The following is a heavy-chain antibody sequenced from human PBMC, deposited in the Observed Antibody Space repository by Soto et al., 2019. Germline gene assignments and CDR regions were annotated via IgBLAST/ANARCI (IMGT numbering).Heavy chain of an antibody. V-gene: IGHV4-39*01. CDR2: IYYSGST. CDR3: APSLIGSRDAFDI. D-gene: IGHD2-15*01. CDR1: GGSISSSIYY. J-gene: IGHJ3*02. Sequence: PSETLSLTCTVAGGSISSSIYYWGWIRQPPGKGLEWIGSIYYSGSTYYNPSLKSRVTISVDTSKNQFSLKLSSVTAADTAVYYCAPSLIGSRDAFDIWGQGTMVTVSS.